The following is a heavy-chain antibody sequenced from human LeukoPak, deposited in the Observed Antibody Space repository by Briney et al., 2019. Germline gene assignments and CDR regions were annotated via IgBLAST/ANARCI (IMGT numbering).Heavy chain of an antibody. D-gene: IGHD4-17*01. CDR3: ARVDYGDYGFDY. CDR1: GFTISSNY. Sequence: RGSLRLSCAASGFTISSNYMSWVRQAPGKGVEWGTVIYICGSTYYADSVKGRFTISRDNSKNTLYLQMNSLRAEDTAVYYCARVDYGDYGFDYWGQGTLVTVSS. J-gene: IGHJ4*02. V-gene: IGHV3-66*01. CDR2: IYICGST.